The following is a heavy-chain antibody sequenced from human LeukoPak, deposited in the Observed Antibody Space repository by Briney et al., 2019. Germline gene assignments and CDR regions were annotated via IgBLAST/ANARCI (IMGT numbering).Heavy chain of an antibody. Sequence: PGGSLRLSCAASGFTFSSYAMSWVRQAPGKGLEWVPAISGSGGSTYYADSVKGRFTISRDNSKNTLHLQMNSLRAEDTAVYYCAKRSGYGDYSYNWFDPWGQGTLVTVSS. V-gene: IGHV3-23*01. CDR2: ISGSGGST. J-gene: IGHJ5*02. CDR3: AKRSGYGDYSYNWFDP. CDR1: GFTFSSYA. D-gene: IGHD4-17*01.